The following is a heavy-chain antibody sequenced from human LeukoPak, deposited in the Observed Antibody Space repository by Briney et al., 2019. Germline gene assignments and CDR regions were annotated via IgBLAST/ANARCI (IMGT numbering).Heavy chain of an antibody. D-gene: IGHD3-22*01. CDR2: ISSSGSTI. CDR3: ARALHYDSSGYYLYPYYFDY. J-gene: IGHJ4*02. CDR1: GFTFSDYY. Sequence: PGGSLRLSCAASGFTFSDYYMSWIRQAPGKGLEWVSYISSSGSTIYYADSVKGRFTISRDNAKNSLYLQMNSLRAEDTAVYYCARALHYDSSGYYLYPYYFDYWGQGTLVTVSS. V-gene: IGHV3-11*01.